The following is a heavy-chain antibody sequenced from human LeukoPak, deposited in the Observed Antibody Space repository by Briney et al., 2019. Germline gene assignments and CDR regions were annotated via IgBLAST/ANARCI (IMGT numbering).Heavy chain of an antibody. V-gene: IGHV3-7*03. CDR3: ARDFGMMQLPSDDY. CDR2: IKHDGSEK. D-gene: IGHD3-3*01. CDR1: GLSFSSYW. J-gene: IGHJ4*02. Sequence: GGSLRLSCAASGLSFSSYWMSWFRQAPGKGLEWVASIKHDGSEKYYVDSVKGRFTISKDNAENSLFLQMNSLRTEDTAMYYCARDFGMMQLPSDDYWGQGTLVTVSS.